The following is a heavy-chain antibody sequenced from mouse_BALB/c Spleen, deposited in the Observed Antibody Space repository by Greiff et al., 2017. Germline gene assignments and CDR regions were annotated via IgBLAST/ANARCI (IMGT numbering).Heavy chain of an antibody. V-gene: IGHV2-9*02. J-gene: IGHJ3*01. CDR2: IWAGGST. CDR1: GFSLTSYG. D-gene: IGHD2-4*01. Sequence: QVQLKESGPGLVAPSQSLSITCTVSGFSLTSYGVHWVRQPPGKGLEWLGVIWAGGSTNYNSALMSRLSISKDNSKSQVFLKMNSLQTDDTAMYYCAGNDYDVDWFAYWGQGTLSLSLQ. CDR3: AGNDYDVDWFAY.